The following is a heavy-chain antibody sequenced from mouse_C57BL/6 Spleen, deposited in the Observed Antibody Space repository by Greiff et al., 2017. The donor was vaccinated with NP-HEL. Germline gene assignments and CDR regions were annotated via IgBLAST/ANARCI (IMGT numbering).Heavy chain of an antibody. D-gene: IGHD2-2*01. CDR1: GFSLTSYG. J-gene: IGHJ2*01. CDR2: IWRGGST. V-gene: IGHV2-5*01. CDR3: ATIYYGYDEGFDY. Sequence: QVQLKESGPGLVQPSQSLSITCTVSGFSLTSYGVHWVRQSPGKGLEWLGVIWRGGSTDYNAAFMSRLSITKDNSKSQVFFKMNSLQADDTAIYYCATIYYGYDEGFDYWGQGTTLTVSS.